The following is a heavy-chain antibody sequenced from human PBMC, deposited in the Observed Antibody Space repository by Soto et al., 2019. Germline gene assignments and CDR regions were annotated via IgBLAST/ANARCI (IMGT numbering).Heavy chain of an antibody. J-gene: IGHJ4*02. CDR1: GFIFKMYW. CDR2: IYNDGTYS. D-gene: IGHD3-10*01. Sequence: EVQLVESGGGLVPPGGSVSLSCAASGFIFKMYWMHWVRQSPGKGLVWISRIYNDGTYSDYADSVRGRFTISVDNVKDSLYAQLNNLIAKRSGLYYFTRGPRPISTGTGAYWGQVTHVTFSA. CDR3: TRGPRPISTGTGAY. V-gene: IGHV3-74*02.